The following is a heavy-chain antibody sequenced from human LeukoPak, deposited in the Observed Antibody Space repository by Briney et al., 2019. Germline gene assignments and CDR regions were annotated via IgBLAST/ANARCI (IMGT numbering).Heavy chain of an antibody. D-gene: IGHD3-22*01. CDR2: ISNIGNTI. J-gene: IGHJ4*02. Sequence: PGGSLRLSCAASGFTFSNYAMSWVRQAPGKGLEWISYISNIGNTIYYADSVKGRFTISRDNAKNSLYLQMNSLRAEDTAVYYCARESYVTMIVGDYWGPGTLVTVSS. CDR3: ARESYVTMIVGDY. V-gene: IGHV3-48*03. CDR1: GFTFSNYA.